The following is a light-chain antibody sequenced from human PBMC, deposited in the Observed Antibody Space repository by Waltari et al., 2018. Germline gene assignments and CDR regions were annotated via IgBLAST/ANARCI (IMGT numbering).Light chain of an antibody. J-gene: IGKJ4*01. V-gene: IGKV3-15*01. CDR2: GAS. Sequence: EIVMTQSPATLSVSQGERATLYCRASQSIHDNLAWYQQKPGQAPRLLIYGASTRATGIPARFRGSGSGAEFTLTITSLQSEDCAAYYCQQYNVWPPLTFGGGTKVEIK. CDR3: QQYNVWPPLT. CDR1: QSIHDN.